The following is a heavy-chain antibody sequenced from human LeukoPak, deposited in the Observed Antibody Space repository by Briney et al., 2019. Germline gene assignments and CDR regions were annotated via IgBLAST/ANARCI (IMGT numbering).Heavy chain of an antibody. CDR1: GFTFSSYG. J-gene: IGHJ4*02. CDR3: ASTSGWYEPIDY. CDR2: IWYDGSNK. V-gene: IGHV3-33*01. D-gene: IGHD6-19*01. Sequence: PGRSLRLSCAASGFTFSSYGMHWVRQAPGKGLEWVAVIWYDGSNKYYADSVKGRFTISRDNSKNTLYLQMNSLRAEDTAVYYCASTSGWYEPIDYWGQGTPVTVSS.